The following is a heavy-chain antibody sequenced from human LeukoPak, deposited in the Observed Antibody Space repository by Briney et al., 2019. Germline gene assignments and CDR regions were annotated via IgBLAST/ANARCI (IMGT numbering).Heavy chain of an antibody. CDR2: IYHSGST. CDR1: GGSISSGGYS. D-gene: IGHD3-3*01. J-gene: IGHJ3*02. CDR3: ARDLDFWSGSHDAFDI. Sequence: SETLTLTCAVSGGSISSGGYSWSWIRQPPGKGLEWIGYIYHSGSTYYNPSLKSRVTISVDRSKNQFSLKLSSVTAADTAVYYCARDLDFWSGSHDAFDIWGQGTMVTVSS. V-gene: IGHV4-30-2*01.